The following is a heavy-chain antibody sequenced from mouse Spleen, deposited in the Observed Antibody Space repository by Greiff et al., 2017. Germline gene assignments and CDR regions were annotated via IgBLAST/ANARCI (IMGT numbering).Heavy chain of an antibody. CDR1: GYTFTSYW. J-gene: IGHJ4*01. Sequence: QVQLQQPGAELVKPGASVKLSCKASGYTFTSYWMQWVKQRPGQGLEWIGEIDPSDSYTNYNEKFKSKATLTVDKSSSTAYMQLSSLTSEDSAVYYCARYGYGSSYYYAMDYWGQGTSVTVSS. D-gene: IGHD1-1*01. V-gene: IGHV1-50*01. CDR3: ARYGYGSSYYYAMDY. CDR2: IDPSDSYT.